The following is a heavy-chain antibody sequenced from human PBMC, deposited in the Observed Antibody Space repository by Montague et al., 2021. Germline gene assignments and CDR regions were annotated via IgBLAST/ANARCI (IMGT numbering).Heavy chain of an antibody. D-gene: IGHD3-3*01. V-gene: IGHV4-34*01. Sequence: SETLSLTCAVYGGSFSGYYWTWIRQSPGKGQEWIGEIKHSGNTNYNPSLKSPDNLSVDTSKNQFYLKLTSVTAADTAVYYCARGPLVLLRFFENLYSGNWHFDVWGRGTLVTVSS. CDR2: IKHSGNT. J-gene: IGHJ2*01. CDR1: GGSFSGYY. CDR3: ARGPLVLLRFFENLYSGNWHFDV.